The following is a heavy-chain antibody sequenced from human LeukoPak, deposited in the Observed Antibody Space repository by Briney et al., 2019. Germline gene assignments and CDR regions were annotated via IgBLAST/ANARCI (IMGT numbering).Heavy chain of an antibody. D-gene: IGHD3-16*01. Sequence: AGGSLRLSCAASGFSFDDYGMSWVRQAPGKGLEWVSGINCNRGSTGYADSVKGRFTIFRDNVRNFVYLQMNSLRAEDTALYYCARGGVGGPTYFDCWGQGTLVTVSS. J-gene: IGHJ4*02. CDR3: ARGGVGGPTYFDC. V-gene: IGHV3-20*04. CDR1: GFSFDDYG. CDR2: INCNRGST.